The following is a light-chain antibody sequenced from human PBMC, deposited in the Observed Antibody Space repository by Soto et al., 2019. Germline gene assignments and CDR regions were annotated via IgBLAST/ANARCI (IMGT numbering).Light chain of an antibody. CDR3: QHFHSYPLS. Sequence: EIVMTQSPATLSVSPGERATLSCRASQSVSSNLAWYQQKPGQAPRLLIYGASTRATGIPARFSGSGSGTEFTLTISSLQSEDFATYYCQHFHSYPLSFGGGTKVDIK. CDR2: GAS. CDR1: QSVSSN. J-gene: IGKJ4*01. V-gene: IGKV3-15*01.